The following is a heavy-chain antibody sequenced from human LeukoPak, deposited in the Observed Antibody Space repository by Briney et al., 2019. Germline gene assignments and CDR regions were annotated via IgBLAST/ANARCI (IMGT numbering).Heavy chain of an antibody. D-gene: IGHD5-24*01. J-gene: IGHJ4*02. V-gene: IGHV3-30*04. CDR2: ISYDGSNK. Sequence: SGGSLRLSCTASGFTFSSYAMHWVRQAPGKGLEWVVVISYDGSNKYYADSVKGRFTISRDNSKNTLYLQMNSLRAEDTAVYYCARDYGSGDFAFDYWGQGTLVTVSS. CDR3: ARDYGSGDFAFDY. CDR1: GFTFSSYA.